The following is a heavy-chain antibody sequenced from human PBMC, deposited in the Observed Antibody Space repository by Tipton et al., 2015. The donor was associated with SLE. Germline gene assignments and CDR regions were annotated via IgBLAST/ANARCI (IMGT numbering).Heavy chain of an antibody. J-gene: IGHJ6*02. CDR2: ISWTGGAT. Sequence: SLRLSCAASGFSFDDFGMTWVRQVPGKGLEWVSGISWTGGATGYADSVQGRFTISRDNAKNSLYLQMNSLRAEDTAVYYCSGQLLPLYGMDVWGQGTTVTVSS. CDR3: SGQLLPLYGMDV. D-gene: IGHD6-6*01. CDR1: GFSFDDFG. V-gene: IGHV3-20*04.